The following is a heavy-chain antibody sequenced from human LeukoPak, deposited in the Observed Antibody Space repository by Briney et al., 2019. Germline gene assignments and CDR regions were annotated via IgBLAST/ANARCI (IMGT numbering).Heavy chain of an antibody. CDR3: ARDPYSSSWYWGWFDP. CDR2: ISGSSSYI. V-gene: IGHV3-21*01. D-gene: IGHD6-13*01. CDR1: GFTFSSYS. J-gene: IGHJ5*02. Sequence: GESLRLSCAASGFTFSSYSMNWVRQAPGKGLEWVSPISGSSSYINYADSVKGRFTISRDNAQNSLYLQMNSLRAEDTAVYYCARDPYSSSWYWGWFDPWGQGTLVTVSS.